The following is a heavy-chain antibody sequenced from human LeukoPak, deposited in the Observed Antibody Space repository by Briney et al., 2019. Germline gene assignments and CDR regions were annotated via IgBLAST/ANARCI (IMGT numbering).Heavy chain of an antibody. Sequence: PSETLSLTCAVYGGSFSGYYWSWIRQPPGKGLEWIGEINLSGSTNYNPSLKSRVTISVDTSKNQFSPKLSSVTAADTAVYYCASRGLITGTAGDNWFDPWGQGTLVTVSS. CDR1: GGSFSGYY. CDR3: ASRGLITGTAGDNWFDP. V-gene: IGHV4-34*01. CDR2: INLSGST. J-gene: IGHJ5*02. D-gene: IGHD1-20*01.